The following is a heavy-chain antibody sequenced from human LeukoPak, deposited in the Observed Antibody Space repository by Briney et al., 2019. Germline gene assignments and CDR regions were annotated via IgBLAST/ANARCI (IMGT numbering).Heavy chain of an antibody. J-gene: IGHJ6*02. V-gene: IGHV4-34*01. CDR2: INHSGST. Sequence: PSETLSLTCAVYGGSFSGYYWSWIRQPPGKGLEWIGEINHSGSTNYNPFLKSRVTIPVDTSKNQFSLKLSSVTAADTAVYYCARIKGRSIAAADYYYGMDVWGQGTTVTVSS. CDR3: ARIKGRSIAAADYYYGMDV. D-gene: IGHD6-13*01. CDR1: GGSFSGYY.